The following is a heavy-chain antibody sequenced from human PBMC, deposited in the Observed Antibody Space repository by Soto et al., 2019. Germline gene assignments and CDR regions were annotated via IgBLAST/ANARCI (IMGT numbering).Heavy chain of an antibody. J-gene: IGHJ6*03. Sequence: QVHLQQWGAGLVRPSETLFLTCAVYGGSLNGFQWSWIRQAPGKRLEWIGQIDHGGSANYNPSLKSRVILSVDSSKSQLSLTVPSVTAADSAVYYCAREVPGTDYYYMDVWGKGTTVTVSS. CDR2: IDHGGSA. CDR1: GGSLNGFQ. D-gene: IGHD3-10*01. V-gene: IGHV4-34*01. CDR3: AREVPGTDYYYMDV.